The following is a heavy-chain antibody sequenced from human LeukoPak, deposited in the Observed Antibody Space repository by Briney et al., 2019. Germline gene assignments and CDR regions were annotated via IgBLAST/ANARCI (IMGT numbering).Heavy chain of an antibody. V-gene: IGHV3-30*02. Sequence: PGGSLRLSCAASGFTFSSYGMHWVRQAPGKGLEWVAFIRYDGSNKYYADSVKGRFTISRDNSKNTLYLQMNSLRAEDTAVYYCANADSSGSGYMDVWGKGTMVTVSS. CDR2: IRYDGSNK. J-gene: IGHJ6*03. CDR1: GFTFSSYG. D-gene: IGHD3-22*01. CDR3: ANADSSGSGYMDV.